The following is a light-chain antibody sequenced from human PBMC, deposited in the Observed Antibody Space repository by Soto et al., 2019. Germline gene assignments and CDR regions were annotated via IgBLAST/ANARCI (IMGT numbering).Light chain of an antibody. J-gene: IGLJ2*01. Sequence: QSVLTQPPSASGTPGQRVTISCSGSNSNIGSNTVNWYQHLPGTAPKLLIFSDNQRPSGVPDRFSGSKSGTSASLAISGLQSEDEADYCCAAWDDSLNGLVVFGGGTKLTVL. V-gene: IGLV1-44*01. CDR3: AAWDDSLNGLVV. CDR1: NSNIGSNT. CDR2: SDN.